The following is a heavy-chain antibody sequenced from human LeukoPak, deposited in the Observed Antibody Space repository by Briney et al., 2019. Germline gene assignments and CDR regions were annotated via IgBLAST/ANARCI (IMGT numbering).Heavy chain of an antibody. V-gene: IGHV2-5*02. Sequence: SGPTLVNPTQTLTLTCTLSGFSLSTSGVGVGWIRQPPGENHEWLALIYWDDDKRYSPSLKSRLTITKDTSKNQVVLTMTNMDPVDTATYYCAHLRDSSSLVDFDYWGQGTLVTVSS. CDR1: GFSLSTSGVG. D-gene: IGHD6-13*01. CDR3: AHLRDSSSLVDFDY. J-gene: IGHJ4*02. CDR2: IYWDDDK.